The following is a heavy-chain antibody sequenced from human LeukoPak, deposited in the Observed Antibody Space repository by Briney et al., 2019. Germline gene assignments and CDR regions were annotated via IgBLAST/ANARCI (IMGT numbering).Heavy chain of an antibody. CDR2: ISGSGGST. Sequence: GGSLRLSCAASGFTFSSYAMSWVRQAPGKGLEWVSAISGSGGSTYYADSVKGRFTIPRDNSKNTLYLQMNSLRAEDTAVYYCAKSAAAGNYYYYGMDFWGQGTTVTVSS. J-gene: IGHJ6*02. CDR3: AKSAAAGNYYYYGMDF. V-gene: IGHV3-23*01. CDR1: GFTFSSYA. D-gene: IGHD6-13*01.